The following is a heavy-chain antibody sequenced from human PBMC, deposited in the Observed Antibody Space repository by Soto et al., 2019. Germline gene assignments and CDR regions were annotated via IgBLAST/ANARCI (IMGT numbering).Heavy chain of an antibody. V-gene: IGHV3-15*07. Sequence: EVQLVESGGGLVKPGGSLRLSCAASGFTFSNAWMNWVRQAPGKGLEWVGRIKSKTDGGTTDYAAPVKGRFTISRDDSKNTLYLQMNSLKTEDTAVYYCTTPRDDFWSGGDYYGMDVWGQGTTVTVSS. CDR2: IKSKTDGGTT. J-gene: IGHJ6*02. CDR1: GFTFSNAW. D-gene: IGHD3-3*01. CDR3: TTPRDDFWSGGDYYGMDV.